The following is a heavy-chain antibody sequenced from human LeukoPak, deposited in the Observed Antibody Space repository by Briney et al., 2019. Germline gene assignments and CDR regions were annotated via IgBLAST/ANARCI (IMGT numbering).Heavy chain of an antibody. Sequence: PGGSLRLSCATSGFTLSSYWMHWVRQVPGKGLEWVSSISGSGGSAYYADSVKGRFTISRDNSKNTLCLQMNSLRAEDTAVYYCAKDQPIYSSSWIDYWGQGTLVTVSS. CDR3: AKDQPIYSSSWIDY. CDR1: GFTLSSYW. CDR2: ISGSGGSA. D-gene: IGHD6-13*01. V-gene: IGHV3-23*01. J-gene: IGHJ4*02.